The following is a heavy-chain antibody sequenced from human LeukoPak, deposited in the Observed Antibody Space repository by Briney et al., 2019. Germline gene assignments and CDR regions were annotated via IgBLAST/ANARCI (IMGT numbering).Heavy chain of an antibody. CDR1: GFTVSSNY. Sequence: GSLRLSCAASGFTVSSNYMSWVRQAPGKGLEWVSVTYSGGSTFYADSVKGRFTISRDNSKNTLYLQMNSLRAEDTAVYYCARGRYCSGGSCTYYYYYGMDVWGQGTTVTVSS. J-gene: IGHJ6*02. CDR2: TYSGGST. V-gene: IGHV3-53*01. D-gene: IGHD2-15*01. CDR3: ARGRYCSGGSCTYYYYYGMDV.